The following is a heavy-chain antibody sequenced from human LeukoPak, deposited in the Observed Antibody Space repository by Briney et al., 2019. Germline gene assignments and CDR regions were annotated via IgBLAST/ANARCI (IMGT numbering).Heavy chain of an antibody. D-gene: IGHD3-22*01. J-gene: IGHJ4*02. CDR3: ARNFYFDSSGYYHY. V-gene: IGHV1-18*04. Sequence: ASVKVSCKASGYTFTGYYMHWVRPAPGQGLEWMGWISGNNDNPNYGQKFQGRFTLTTDSSTSTAYMELRNLRSDDTAVYYCARNFYFDSSGYYHYWGQGTLVTVSS. CDR1: GYTFTGYY. CDR2: ISGNNDNP.